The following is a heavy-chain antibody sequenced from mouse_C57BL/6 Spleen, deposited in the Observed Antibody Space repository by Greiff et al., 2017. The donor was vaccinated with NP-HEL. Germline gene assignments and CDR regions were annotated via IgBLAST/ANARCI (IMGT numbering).Heavy chain of an antibody. J-gene: IGHJ1*03. CDR3: ATVYYGSSWDWYFDV. CDR1: GYTFTDYN. V-gene: IGHV1-18*01. D-gene: IGHD1-1*01. Sequence: VQLQQSGPELVKPGASVKIPCKASGYTFTDYNMDWVKQSHGKSLEWIGDINPNNGGTIYNQKFKGKATLTVDKSSSTAYMELRSLTSEDTAVYYCATVYYGSSWDWYFDVWGTGTTVTVSS. CDR2: INPNNGGT.